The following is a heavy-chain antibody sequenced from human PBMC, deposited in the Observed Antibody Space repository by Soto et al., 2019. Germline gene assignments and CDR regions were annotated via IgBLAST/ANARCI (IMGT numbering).Heavy chain of an antibody. V-gene: IGHV4-61*01. Sequence: SETLSLTCNVSGGSMTAGSYFWSWIRQPPGKGLEWIGYVFRSGSINYSPSFKSRVTISIDTSKSQFSLMLKSVTAADTPVYFCARARNRYFDYWAQGALVTVSS. CDR3: ARARNRYFDY. D-gene: IGHD1-1*01. CDR1: GGSMTAGSYF. J-gene: IGHJ4*02. CDR2: VFRSGSI.